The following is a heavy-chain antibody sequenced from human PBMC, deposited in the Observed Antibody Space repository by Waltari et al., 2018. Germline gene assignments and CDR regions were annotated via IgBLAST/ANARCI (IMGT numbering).Heavy chain of an antibody. CDR1: GGSISSGSYY. Sequence: QVQLQESGPGLVKPSQTLSLTCTVSGGSISSGSYYWSWIRQPAGKGLEWIGRIFTSGSTNYNPSLKSRVTISVDTSKNQFSLKLSSVTAADTVVYYCATEYSSGRGYFDYWGQGTLVTVSS. CDR2: IFTSGST. CDR3: ATEYSSGRGYFDY. V-gene: IGHV4-61*02. J-gene: IGHJ4*02. D-gene: IGHD6-19*01.